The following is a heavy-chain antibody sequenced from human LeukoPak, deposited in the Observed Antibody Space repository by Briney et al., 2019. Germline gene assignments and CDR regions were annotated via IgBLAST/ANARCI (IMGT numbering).Heavy chain of an antibody. J-gene: IGHJ4*02. D-gene: IGHD3-22*01. CDR1: GFTFSSYG. CDR3: AKDLPVHYYDSSGLLDY. CDR2: IRYDGSNK. Sequence: GGSLRLSCAASGFTFSSYGMHWVRQAPGKGLEWVAFIRYDGSNKYYADSVKGRFTISRDNSKNTLYLQMNSLRAEDTAVYYCAKDLPVHYYDSSGLLDYWGQGTLVTVSS. V-gene: IGHV3-30*02.